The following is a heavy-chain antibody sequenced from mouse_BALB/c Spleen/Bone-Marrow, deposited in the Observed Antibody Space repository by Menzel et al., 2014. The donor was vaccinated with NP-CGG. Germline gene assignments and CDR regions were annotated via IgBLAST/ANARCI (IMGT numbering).Heavy chain of an antibody. CDR1: GFTFSDYY. D-gene: IGHD2-14*01. CDR2: ISDGGTYS. V-gene: IGHV5-4*02. Sequence: EVKLVESGGGLVKPGGSLKLSCAASGFTFSDYYMSWIRQTPEKRLEWVASISDGGTYSYYPDSVKGRFTVSRDNAKNILYLQMSVLKSEDAAMYYCARHGDYKYGCFAYWGQGTLVTVSA. J-gene: IGHJ3*01. CDR3: ARHGDYKYGCFAY.